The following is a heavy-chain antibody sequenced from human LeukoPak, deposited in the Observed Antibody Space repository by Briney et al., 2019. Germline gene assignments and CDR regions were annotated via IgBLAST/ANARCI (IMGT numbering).Heavy chain of an antibody. V-gene: IGHV3-74*01. D-gene: IGHD2-21*02. Sequence: GGSLRLSCAASGFTFIAYGMQWVRQAPGKGLVWVSRINPDGTSTSYADSVKGRFTVSRDNAKNPLYLQVNSLRAEDTAVYFCTRELPREVTLDYWGRGTLVTVSS. CDR2: INPDGTST. CDR3: TRELPREVTLDY. CDR1: GFTFIAYG. J-gene: IGHJ4*01.